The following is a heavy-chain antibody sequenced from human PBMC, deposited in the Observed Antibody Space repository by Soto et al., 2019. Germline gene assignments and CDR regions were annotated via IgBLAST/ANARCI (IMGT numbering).Heavy chain of an antibody. CDR3: ARDIPGSGWSFDF. D-gene: IGHD6-19*01. CDR2: ISYDGSNN. J-gene: IGHJ4*02. CDR1: GFTFSSYA. V-gene: IGHV3-30-3*01. Sequence: PGGSLRLSCAASGFTFSSYAMHWVRQAPGKGLEWVAVISYDGSNNYYADSVKGRVTISRDNSKNTLYLQMNSLRAEDTAVYYCARDIPGSGWSFDFWGQGTLVTVSS.